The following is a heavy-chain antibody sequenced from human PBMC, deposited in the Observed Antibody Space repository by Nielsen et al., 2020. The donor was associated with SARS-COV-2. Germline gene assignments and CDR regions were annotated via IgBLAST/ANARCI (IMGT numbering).Heavy chain of an antibody. V-gene: IGHV3-7*01. CDR3: ARDGTGG. CDR1: GFTFSNAW. J-gene: IGHJ4*02. CDR2: IKQDGSEK. D-gene: IGHD1-26*01. Sequence: GSLKISCAASGFTFSNAWMSWVRQAPGKGLEWVANIKQDGSEKYYVDSVKGRFTISRDNAKNSLYLQMNSLRAEDTAVYYCARDGTGGWGQGTLVTVSS.